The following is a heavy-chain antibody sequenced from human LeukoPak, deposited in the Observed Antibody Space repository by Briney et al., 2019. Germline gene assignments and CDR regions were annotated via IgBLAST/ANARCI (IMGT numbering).Heavy chain of an antibody. CDR2: IKQDGRDT. Sequence: GGSLRLSCAASGFTLNTHWMSWVRQAPGKGLEWVANIKQDGRDTYYVDSVKGRFTISSDNAKNSLNLQMNSLRAEDTAMYYCATSEGYWGQGTLVTVSS. CDR3: ATSEGY. V-gene: IGHV3-7*03. J-gene: IGHJ4*02. CDR1: GFTLNTHW.